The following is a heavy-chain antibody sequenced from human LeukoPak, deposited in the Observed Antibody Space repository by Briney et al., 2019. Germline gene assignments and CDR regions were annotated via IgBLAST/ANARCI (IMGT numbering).Heavy chain of an antibody. CDR1: GGSISSSRYY. Sequence: SETLSLTCTVSGGSISSSRYYWGWIRQPPGKGLEWIGSIYYSGSTYCNPSLKSRVTISVDTSKNQFSLKLSSVTAADTAVYYCARSRSGLVFTLHDYWGQGTLVTVSS. CDR3: ARSRSGLVFTLHDY. D-gene: IGHD6-19*01. V-gene: IGHV4-39*07. CDR2: IYYSGST. J-gene: IGHJ4*02.